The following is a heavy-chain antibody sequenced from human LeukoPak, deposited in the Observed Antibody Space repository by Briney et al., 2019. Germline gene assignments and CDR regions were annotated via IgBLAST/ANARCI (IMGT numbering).Heavy chain of an antibody. CDR1: GYTFTSYY. J-gene: IGHJ4*02. CDR3: AREVAI. Sequence: GGSLRLSCAASGYTFTSYYMHWVRQAPGQGLEWMGIINPSGGSTSYAQKFQGRVTITWDTSASTAYMELSSLRSEDTAVYYCAREVAIWGQGTLVTVSS. CDR2: INPSGGST. V-gene: IGHV1-46*01. D-gene: IGHD2-15*01.